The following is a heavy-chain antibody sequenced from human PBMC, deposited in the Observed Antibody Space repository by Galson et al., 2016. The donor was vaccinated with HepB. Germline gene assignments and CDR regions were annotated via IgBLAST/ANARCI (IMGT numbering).Heavy chain of an antibody. Sequence: SLRLSCAASGFSISNAWMSWVRQAPGKGLEWVGRIKSKSHYETTDYAPPAQGRFTISRDDSTQTLDLQMNSLKTEATATYYCVTDGDRHGDFYYGIEVWGRGTTVTVSS. V-gene: IGHV3-15*01. CDR3: VTDGDRHGDFYYGIEV. CDR2: IKSKSHYETT. D-gene: IGHD4-17*01. J-gene: IGHJ6*02. CDR1: GFSISNAW.